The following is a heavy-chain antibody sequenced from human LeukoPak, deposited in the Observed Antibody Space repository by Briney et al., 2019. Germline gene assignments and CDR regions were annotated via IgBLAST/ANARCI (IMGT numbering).Heavy chain of an antibody. J-gene: IGHJ4*02. CDR3: ARDSRSGSYLPTGTFDY. V-gene: IGHV6-1*01. Sequence: SQTLSLTCAISGDSASSNSAAWNWIRQSPSRGLEWLGRTYYRSKWYNDYAVSVKSRITINPDTSKNQFSLQLNSVTPEDTAVYYCARDSRSGSYLPTGTFDYWGQGTLVTVSS. D-gene: IGHD1-26*01. CDR2: TYYRSKWYN. CDR1: GDSASSNSAA.